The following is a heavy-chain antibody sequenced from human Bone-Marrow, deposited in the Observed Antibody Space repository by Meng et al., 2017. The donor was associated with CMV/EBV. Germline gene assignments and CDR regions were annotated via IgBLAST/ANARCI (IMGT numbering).Heavy chain of an antibody. Sequence: GESLKISCAASGFTFSSYWMTWVRRAPGKGLEWVANIKQDGSEKYYVDSVKGRFTISRDNAKNSLFLQMNSLRAEDTAVYYCARAFVAAAGTRLADYGGQGTLVTVSS. J-gene: IGHJ4*02. CDR1: GFTFSSYW. V-gene: IGHV3-7*01. CDR2: IKQDGSEK. D-gene: IGHD6-13*01. CDR3: ARAFVAAAGTRLADY.